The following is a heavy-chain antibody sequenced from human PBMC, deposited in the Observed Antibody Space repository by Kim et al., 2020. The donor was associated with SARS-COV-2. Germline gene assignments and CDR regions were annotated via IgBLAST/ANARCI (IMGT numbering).Heavy chain of an antibody. CDR1: GFTFSTYA. CDR3: DGSDF. CDR2: ISGGGGGT. V-gene: IGHV3-23*01. Sequence: GGSLRLSCAASGFTFSTYAMSWARQAPGKGLEWVSTISGGGGGTHYADSVKGRFTISRDNSKNTLFLHMNSLRADDTAIYYCDGSDFWGQGTLVTVSS. J-gene: IGHJ4*02.